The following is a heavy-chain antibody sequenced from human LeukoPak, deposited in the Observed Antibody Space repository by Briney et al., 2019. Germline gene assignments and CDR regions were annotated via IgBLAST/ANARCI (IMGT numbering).Heavy chain of an antibody. CDR3: ARETMTTETTSFDY. D-gene: IGHD4-17*01. CDR2: IYTSGST. Sequence: SETLSLTCTVSGGSIGSGSYYWSWIRQPAGRALEWIGRIYTSGSTNYNPSLKSRVTISVDTSKNQFSLKLSSVTAADTAVYYCARETMTTETTSFDYWGQGTLVTVSS. CDR1: GGSIGSGSYY. V-gene: IGHV4-61*02. J-gene: IGHJ4*02.